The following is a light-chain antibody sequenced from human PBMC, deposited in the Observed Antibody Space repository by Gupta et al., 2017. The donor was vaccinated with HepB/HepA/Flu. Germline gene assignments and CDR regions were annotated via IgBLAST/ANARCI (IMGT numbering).Light chain of an antibody. CDR2: EVI. Sequence: QSALTQPASVSGSPGQSITISCTGTSSDVGSYNLVSWYQHHPGKAPKLMIYEVIKRPSGVSHRFSGSKSGNTASLTISGLLAEDEADYYCCSYAGSYNFWVFGGGTKLTVL. CDR1: SSDVGSYNL. V-gene: IGLV2-23*02. CDR3: CSYAGSYNFWV. J-gene: IGLJ3*02.